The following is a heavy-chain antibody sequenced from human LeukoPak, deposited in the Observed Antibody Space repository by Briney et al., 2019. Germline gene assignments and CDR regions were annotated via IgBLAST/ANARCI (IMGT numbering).Heavy chain of an antibody. CDR2: INHSGST. CDR3: ARGYYDYVWGSYMFDY. D-gene: IGHD3-16*01. CDR1: GGSFSGYY. Sequence: KPSETLSLTCAVYGGSFSGYYWSWIRQPPGKGLEWIGEINHSGSTNYNPSLKSRVTISVDTSKNQFSLKLSSVTAADTAVYYCARGYYDYVWGSYMFDYWGQGTLVTVSS. J-gene: IGHJ4*02. V-gene: IGHV4-34*01.